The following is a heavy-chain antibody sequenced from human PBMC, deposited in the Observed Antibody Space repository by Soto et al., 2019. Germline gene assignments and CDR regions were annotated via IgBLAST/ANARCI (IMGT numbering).Heavy chain of an antibody. V-gene: IGHV4-61*01. D-gene: IGHD6-19*01. J-gene: IGHJ4*02. CDR2: IYYSGST. CDR3: AITPRLAGTFPFDF. CDR1: GGSVSSGSYY. Sequence: SETLSLTCTVSGGSVSSGSYYWSWIRQPPGKGLEWIGYIYYSGSTNYNPSLKSRVTISVDTSKNQFSLKLSSVTAADTAVYYCAITPRLAGTFPFDFWGQGTLVTVSS.